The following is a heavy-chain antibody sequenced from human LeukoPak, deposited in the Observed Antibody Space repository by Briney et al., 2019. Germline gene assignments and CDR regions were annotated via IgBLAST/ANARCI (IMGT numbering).Heavy chain of an antibody. CDR3: ARLHSGWSYYYYMDV. J-gene: IGHJ6*03. CDR2: ISAYNGNT. D-gene: IGHD6-19*01. Sequence: GASVKVSCKASGGTFNNYAISWVRQAPGQGLEWMGWISAYNGNTNYAQKLQGRVTMTTDTSTSTAYMELRSLRSDDTAVYYCARLHSGWSYYYYMDVWGKGTTVTVSS. V-gene: IGHV1-18*01. CDR1: GGTFNNYA.